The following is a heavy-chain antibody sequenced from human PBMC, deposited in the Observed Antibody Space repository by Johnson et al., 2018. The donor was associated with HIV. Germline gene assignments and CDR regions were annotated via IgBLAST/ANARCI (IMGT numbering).Heavy chain of an antibody. J-gene: IGHJ3*02. CDR3: AREREFLDAFDI. CDR2: ISYDGSNK. D-gene: IGHD3-10*01. CDR1: GFTFSSYA. V-gene: IGHV3-30-3*01. Sequence: QMLLVESGGGVVQPGRSLRLSCAASGFTFSSYAMHWVRQAPGKGLEWVAVISYDGSNKFYADSVKGRFTISRDNSKNTLYLQMNSLRTEDTAMYYCAREREFLDAFDIWGQGTMVTVSS.